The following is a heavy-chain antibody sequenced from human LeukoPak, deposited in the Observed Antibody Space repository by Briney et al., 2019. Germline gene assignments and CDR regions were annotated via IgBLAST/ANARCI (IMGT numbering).Heavy chain of an antibody. CDR1: GFTFSAYE. V-gene: IGHV3-48*03. J-gene: IGHJ4*02. CDR2: IGSSGSAK. Sequence: PGGSLRLSCAASGFTFSAYEMNWVRQAPGKGLEWVSYIGSSGSAKYYADSVRGRFTISRDNAKNTLYLQMNFLGAEDTAVYYCASGIAADESVAIDYWGQGTLVTVSS. D-gene: IGHD6-13*01. CDR3: ASGIAADESVAIDY.